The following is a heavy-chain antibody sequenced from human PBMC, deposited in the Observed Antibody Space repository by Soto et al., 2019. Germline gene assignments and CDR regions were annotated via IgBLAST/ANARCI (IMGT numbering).Heavy chain of an antibody. CDR3: AKAPVDSSGYYYFDY. Sequence: GGSLRLSCAASGFTFSSYAMSWVRQAPGKGLEWVSAISGSGGSTYYADSVKGRFTISRDNSKNTLYLQMNSLRAEDTAVYYCAKAPVDSSGYYYFDYWGQGTLVTVSS. CDR1: GFTFSSYA. V-gene: IGHV3-23*01. CDR2: ISGSGGST. D-gene: IGHD3-22*01. J-gene: IGHJ4*02.